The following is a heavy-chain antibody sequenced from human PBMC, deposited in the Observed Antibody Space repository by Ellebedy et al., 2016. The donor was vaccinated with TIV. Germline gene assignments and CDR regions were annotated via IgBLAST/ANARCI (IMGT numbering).Heavy chain of an antibody. D-gene: IGHD3-3*02. CDR3: ASRSELGY. CDR2: ISRSSATI. V-gene: IGHV3-48*01. J-gene: IGHJ4*02. Sequence: GESLKISXAISGFKFSGYSMSWVRQAPGKGLEWVSYISRSSATIYYADSVKGRFTVSRDNAKNSLYLQMNSLRPEDTAVYYCASRSELGYWGQGTLVTVSS. CDR1: GFKFSGYS.